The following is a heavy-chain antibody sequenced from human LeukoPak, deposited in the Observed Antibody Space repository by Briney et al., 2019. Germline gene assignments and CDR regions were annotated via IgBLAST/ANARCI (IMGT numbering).Heavy chain of an antibody. CDR3: ARDGGDIVVVPAAGGFDP. D-gene: IGHD2-2*01. J-gene: IGHJ5*02. V-gene: IGHV1-46*01. Sequence: ASVKVSCKASGYTFTSYYMHWVRQAPGQGLEWMGIINPSGGSTNYAQKFQGRVTMTRDTSTSTVYMELSSLRSEDTAVYYCARDGGDIVVVPAAGGFDPWGQGTLVTVSS. CDR2: INPSGGST. CDR1: GYTFTSYY.